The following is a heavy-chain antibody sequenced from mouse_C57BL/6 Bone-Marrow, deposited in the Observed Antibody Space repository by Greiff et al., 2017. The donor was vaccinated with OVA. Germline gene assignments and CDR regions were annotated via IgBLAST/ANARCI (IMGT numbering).Heavy chain of an antibody. CDR3: AREGLRPFAY. Sequence: EVKLMESGPELVKPGASVKIPCKASGYTFTDYNMDWVKQSHGKSLEWIGDINPNNGGTIYNQKFKGKATLTVDKSSSTAYMELRSLTSEDTAVYYCAREGLRPFAYWGQGTLVTVSA. V-gene: IGHV1-18*01. D-gene: IGHD2-4*01. CDR1: GYTFTDYN. J-gene: IGHJ3*01. CDR2: INPNNGGT.